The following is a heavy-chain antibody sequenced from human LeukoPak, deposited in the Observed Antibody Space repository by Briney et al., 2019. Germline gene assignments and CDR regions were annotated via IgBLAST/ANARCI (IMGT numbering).Heavy chain of an antibody. D-gene: IGHD6-13*01. CDR2: INGDGSTT. CDR1: GFTFSSYW. J-gene: IGHJ4*02. Sequence: GGSLRLSCAASGFTFSSYWMHWVRHAPGKGLVWVSHINGDGSTTSYADSVKGRFTISRDNAKNTVYLQMNSLRAEDTAVYYCAKGGSSSPRSTFDHWGQGTLLTVSS. V-gene: IGHV3-74*01. CDR3: AKGGSSSPRSTFDH.